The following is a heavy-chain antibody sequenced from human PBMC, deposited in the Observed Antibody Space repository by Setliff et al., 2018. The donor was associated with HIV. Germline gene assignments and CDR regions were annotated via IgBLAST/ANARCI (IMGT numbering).Heavy chain of an antibody. V-gene: IGHV4-30-4*01. D-gene: IGHD2-21*01. J-gene: IGHJ4*02. CDR1: GGSVNSGDYY. CDR3: AREDSDGYVDI. CDR2: IYYSGST. Sequence: PSETLSLTCNVSGGSVNSGDYYWSWIRQHPGKGLEWIGYIYYSGSTFYNPSLKSRVTISVDTSKKHFSLKLTSVTAADTAMYYCAREDSDGYVDIWGQGTLVTVSS.